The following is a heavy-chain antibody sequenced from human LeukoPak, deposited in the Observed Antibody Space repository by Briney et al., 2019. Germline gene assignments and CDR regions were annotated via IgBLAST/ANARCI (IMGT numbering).Heavy chain of an antibody. CDR2: INHSGST. CDR1: GGSISSSRYY. J-gene: IGHJ4*02. CDR3: ARRLRFQYYFDY. D-gene: IGHD5-12*01. V-gene: IGHV4-39*07. Sequence: PSETLSLTCTASGGSISSSRYYWSWIRQPPGKGLEWIGEINHSGSTNYNPSLKSRVTISVDTSKNQFSLKLSSVTAADTAVYYCARRLRFQYYFDYWGQGTLVTVSS.